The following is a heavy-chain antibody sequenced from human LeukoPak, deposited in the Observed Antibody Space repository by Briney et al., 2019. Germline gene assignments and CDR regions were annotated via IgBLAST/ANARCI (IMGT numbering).Heavy chain of an antibody. CDR3: SRDNTVIPSYYFDR. V-gene: IGHV3-49*04. Sequence: PGRSLRLSCTTSGFAFGDYGMSWVRQAPGKGLEWVAFIRSKAYEGTAEYAASVKGRFTLSRDDSKSIAYLQMSSLKTEDTAVYYCSRDNTVIPSYYFDRWGQAILVTVSS. CDR2: IRSKAYEGTA. J-gene: IGHJ4*02. CDR1: GFAFGDYG. D-gene: IGHD4-17*01.